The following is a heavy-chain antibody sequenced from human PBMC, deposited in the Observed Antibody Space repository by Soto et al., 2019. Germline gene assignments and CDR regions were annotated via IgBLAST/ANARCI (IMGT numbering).Heavy chain of an antibody. D-gene: IGHD6-13*01. V-gene: IGHV3-30-3*01. J-gene: IGHJ6*02. CDR3: ARDPFSSSGSSSWYYYYYGTDV. CDR2: ISYDGSNK. Sequence: QVQLVESGGGVVQPGRSLRLSCAASGFTFSSYAMPWVRQAPGKGLEWVAVISYDGSNKYYADSVKGRFTISRDNSKYTLYLQMNSLRAEDTAVYYCARDPFSSSGSSSWYYYYYGTDVWGQGTTVTVSS. CDR1: GFTFSSYA.